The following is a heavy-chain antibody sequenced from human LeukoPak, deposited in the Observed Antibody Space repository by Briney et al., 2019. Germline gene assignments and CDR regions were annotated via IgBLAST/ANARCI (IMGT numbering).Heavy chain of an antibody. J-gene: IGHJ4*02. Sequence: GASVKVSFTATGYTFTSYGISWVRQAPGQGLEWMGWISSNSDNTNYAQKLQGRVTMTTDTSTSTAYMELRSLRSDDTALYFCARDWGSVKVIADYWGQGTLVTVSS. CDR1: GYTFTSYG. V-gene: IGHV1-18*01. CDR2: ISSNSDNT. D-gene: IGHD7-27*01. CDR3: ARDWGSVKVIADY.